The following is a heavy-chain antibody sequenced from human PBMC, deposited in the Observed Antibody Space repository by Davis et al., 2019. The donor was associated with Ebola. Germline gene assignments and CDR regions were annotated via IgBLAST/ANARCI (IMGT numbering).Heavy chain of an antibody. V-gene: IGHV1-69*13. D-gene: IGHD6-19*01. J-gene: IGHJ6*03. CDR3: ARQTHSSGWYRRYYYYMDV. CDR1: GGTFSSYA. CDR2: IIPVFATT. Sequence: AASVKVSCKASGGTFSSYAISWVRQAPGQRLEWMGGIIPVFATTNYAQKFQGRVTITADESTSTAYMELSSLRSEDTAVYYCARQTHSSGWYRRYYYYMDVWGKGTTVTVSS.